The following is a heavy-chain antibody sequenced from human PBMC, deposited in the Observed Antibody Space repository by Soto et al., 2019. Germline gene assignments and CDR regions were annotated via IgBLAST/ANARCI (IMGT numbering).Heavy chain of an antibody. CDR1: GYTFTGYD. V-gene: IGHV1-8*01. CDR2: MNPHSGNK. D-gene: IGHD3-22*01. Sequence: QVQLVQSGAEVKKHGASVKVSCKASGYTFTGYDINWVRQATGQGLEWIGWMNPHSGNKNYAQKFQGRVTMTRNTSISTDYMEQISLRSEDKAIYYCATGRVIIGGSIWGQGTMVTVSS. J-gene: IGHJ3*02. CDR3: ATGRVIIGGSI.